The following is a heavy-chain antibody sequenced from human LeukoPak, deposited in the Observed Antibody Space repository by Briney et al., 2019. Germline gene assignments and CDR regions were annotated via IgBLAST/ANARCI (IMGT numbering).Heavy chain of an antibody. CDR3: ATTYYYDSSGYYFDI. V-gene: IGHV4-59*08. Sequence: SETLSLTCTVSGGSISSYYWSWIRQPPGKGLEWIGYIYYSGSTNYNPSLKSRVTISVDTSKNQFSLKLSSVTAADTAVYYCATTYYYDSSGYYFDIWGQGTMVTVSS. CDR1: GGSISSYY. D-gene: IGHD3-22*01. J-gene: IGHJ3*02. CDR2: IYYSGST.